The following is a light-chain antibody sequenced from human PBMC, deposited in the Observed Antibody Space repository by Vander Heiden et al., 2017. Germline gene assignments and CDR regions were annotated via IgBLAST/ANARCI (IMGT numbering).Light chain of an antibody. CDR1: HSVSSN. J-gene: IGKJ2*01. CDR3: QQYNNWPYT. V-gene: IGKV3-15*01. CDR2: GAS. Sequence: EIVMTQSPATLSVSPGERATLSCRASHSVSSNLAWYQEKPGQAPRLLIYGASTRATGIPARFSGSGSGTDFTLTISSLQSEDFAVYYCQQYNNWPYTFGQGTKLEIK.